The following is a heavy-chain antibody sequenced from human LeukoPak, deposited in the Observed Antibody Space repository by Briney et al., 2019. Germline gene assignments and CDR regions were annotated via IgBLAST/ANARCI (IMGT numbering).Heavy chain of an antibody. D-gene: IGHD4-17*01. J-gene: IGHJ3*02. CDR3: ASYGDYDAFDI. Sequence: PSGTLSLTCTVSGGSISSSSYYWGWIRQPPGKGLEWIGSIYHSGSTYYNPSLKSRVTISVDTSKNQFSLKLSSVTAADTAVYYCASYGDYDAFDIWGQGTMVTVSS. CDR2: IYHSGST. CDR1: GGSISSSSYY. V-gene: IGHV4-39*01.